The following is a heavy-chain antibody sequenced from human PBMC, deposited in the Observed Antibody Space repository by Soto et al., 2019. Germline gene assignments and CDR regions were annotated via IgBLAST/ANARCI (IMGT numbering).Heavy chain of an antibody. CDR1: GGSMSSPNW. D-gene: IGHD3-10*01. CDR2: IHHSGAT. CDR3: ATGRLYFYGSGGMCDS. J-gene: IGHJ4*02. V-gene: IGHV4-4*02. Sequence: QVRLQESGPGLVKPSGTLSLTCLVSGGSMSSPNWWTWVRQAPVKGLAWMAEIHHSGATSYSPSLQSRAVISIAMSNNRFSPELLSVTAADPAVYYCATGRLYFYGSGGMCDSWGRGALVSVSS.